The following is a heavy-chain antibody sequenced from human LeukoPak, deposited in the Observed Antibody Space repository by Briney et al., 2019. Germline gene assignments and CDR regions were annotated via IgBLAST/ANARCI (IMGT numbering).Heavy chain of an antibody. CDR1: GITLSDAY. Sequence: GGSLRLSCAASGITLSDAYVSWVRQTPGKGLEWVGRINSKSDGGTTDYAAPVNGRFSISRDDSKTTLYLQLNSLKTEDTAIYYCLVQYFFDYWGQGTLVTVSS. CDR3: LVQYFFDY. V-gene: IGHV3-15*01. CDR2: INSKSDGGTT. D-gene: IGHD6-13*01. J-gene: IGHJ4*02.